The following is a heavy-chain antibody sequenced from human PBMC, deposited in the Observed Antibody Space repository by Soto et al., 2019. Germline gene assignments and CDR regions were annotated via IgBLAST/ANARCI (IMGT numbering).Heavy chain of an antibody. CDR3: ARLFTGGNY. V-gene: IGHV3-48*01. J-gene: IGHJ4*02. Sequence: PGGSLRLSWAGSGFTFSTFCMNWVRQAPGKGLEWVSYISNSSSITKYADSVKGRFSISRDNAKNSLYLQMHSLSAEETAVYYCARLFTGGNYWGQ. CDR2: ISNSSSIT. CDR1: GFTFSTFC. D-gene: IGHD2-8*02.